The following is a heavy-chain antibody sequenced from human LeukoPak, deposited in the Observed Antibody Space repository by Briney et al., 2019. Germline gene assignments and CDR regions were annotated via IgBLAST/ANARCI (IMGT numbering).Heavy chain of an antibody. D-gene: IGHD4-17*01. Sequence: SETLSLTCTVSGGSISSYYWSWIRQPPGKGLEWIGYIYYSGSTNYNPSLKSRVTISVDTSKNQFSLKLSSVTAADTAVYYCARATVTGDWYFDLWGRGTLVTVSP. CDR3: ARATVTGDWYFDL. CDR2: IYYSGST. CDR1: GGSISSYY. V-gene: IGHV4-59*01. J-gene: IGHJ2*01.